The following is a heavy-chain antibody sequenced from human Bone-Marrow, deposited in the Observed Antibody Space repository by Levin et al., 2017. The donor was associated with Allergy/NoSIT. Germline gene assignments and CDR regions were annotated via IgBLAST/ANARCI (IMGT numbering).Heavy chain of an antibody. CDR2: ISYDGSNK. CDR1: GFTFSSYG. J-gene: IGHJ6*02. D-gene: IGHD2-2*01. V-gene: IGHV3-30*18. Sequence: GESLKISCAASGFTFSSYGMHWVRQAPGKGLEWVAVISYDGSNKYYADSVKGRFTISRDNSKNTLYLQMNSLRAEDTAVYYCAKDGNAGYCSSTSCQTHYYYYGMDVWGQGTTVTVSS. CDR3: AKDGNAGYCSSTSCQTHYYYYGMDV.